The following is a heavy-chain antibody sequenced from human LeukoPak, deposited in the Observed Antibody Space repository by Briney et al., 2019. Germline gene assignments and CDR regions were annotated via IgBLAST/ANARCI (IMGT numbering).Heavy chain of an antibody. CDR3: ATPRGYSSGWSGIFDY. D-gene: IGHD6-19*01. Sequence: SETLSLTCTVSGGSVSSGSYYWSWIRQPPGKGLEWIGYIHYSGTTRYNPSLKSRVTISLDTSKNQFSLKLSSVTAADTAVYYCATPRGYSSGWSGIFDYWGQGALVTVSS. V-gene: IGHV4-61*01. CDR2: IHYSGTT. J-gene: IGHJ4*02. CDR1: GGSVSSGSYY.